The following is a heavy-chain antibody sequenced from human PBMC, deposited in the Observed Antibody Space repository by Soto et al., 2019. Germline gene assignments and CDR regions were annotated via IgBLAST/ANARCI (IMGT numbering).Heavy chain of an antibody. D-gene: IGHD3-22*01. CDR1: GGSISSGDFY. Sequence: SETLSLTCTVSGGSISSGDFYRSWIRQPPGKGLEWNGYIYHSGSTYYNPSLKSRVTIAVDTSKNQFSLKLSSVAAADTAVYYCARRLYYDSSGFEGGGMDVWGQGTTVTVSS. CDR3: ARRLYYDSSGFEGGGMDV. J-gene: IGHJ6*02. CDR2: IYHSGST. V-gene: IGHV4-30-4*01.